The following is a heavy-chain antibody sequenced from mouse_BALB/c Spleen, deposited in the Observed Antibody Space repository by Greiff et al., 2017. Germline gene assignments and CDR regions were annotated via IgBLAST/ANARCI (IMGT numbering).Heavy chain of an antibody. CDR1: GYTFTSYW. J-gene: IGHJ4*01. CDR2: INPSTGYT. V-gene: IGHV1-7*01. CDR3: ARWRYAMDY. Sequence: QVQLKQSGAELAKPGASVMMSCKASGYTFTSYWMHWVKQRPGQGLEWIGYINPSTGYTEYNQKFKDKATLTADKSSSTAYMQLSSLTSEDSAVYYCARWRYAMDYWGQGTSVTVSS.